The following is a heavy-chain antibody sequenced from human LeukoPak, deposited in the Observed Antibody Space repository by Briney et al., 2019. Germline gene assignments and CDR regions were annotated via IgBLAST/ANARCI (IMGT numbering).Heavy chain of an antibody. CDR2: IWYDGSNK. J-gene: IGHJ4*02. CDR1: GFTFSSYG. D-gene: IGHD2-2*01. V-gene: IGHV3-33*01. Sequence: GGSLRLSCAASGFTFSSYGMHWVRQAPGKGLEWVAVIWYDGSNKYYADSVKGRFTISRDNSKNTLYLQMNSLKAEDTAVYYCARGGDIVVVPAAMGLFDYWGQGTLVTVSS. CDR3: ARGGDIVVVPAAMGLFDY.